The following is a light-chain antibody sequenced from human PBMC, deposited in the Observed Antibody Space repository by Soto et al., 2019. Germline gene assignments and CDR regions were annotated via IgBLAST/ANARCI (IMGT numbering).Light chain of an antibody. CDR2: DVT. CDR3: NSYATSDTQV. V-gene: IGLV2-8*01. J-gene: IGLJ2*01. Sequence: QSALAQPPSASGSPGQSVTISCTGTSSDVGDYNYVSWYQQHPGKAPKLMIYDVTKRPSGVPDRFSGSKSGNSASLTVSGLQAEDEADSCCNSYATSDTQVFGGGTQLTVL. CDR1: SSDVGDYNY.